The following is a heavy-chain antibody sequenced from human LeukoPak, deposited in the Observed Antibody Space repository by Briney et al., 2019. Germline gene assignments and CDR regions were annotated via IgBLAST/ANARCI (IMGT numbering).Heavy chain of an antibody. CDR3: AREGRACGGGCYPALWYFDL. V-gene: IGHV4-34*01. Sequence: SETLSLTCAVYGGSFSGYYWTWLRQPPGKGLGWIGEINHSGSTNYNPSLKSRVTISVDTSKNQFSLKLSSVTAADTAVYYCAREGRACGGGCYPALWYFDLWGRGTLVTVSS. J-gene: IGHJ2*01. CDR1: GGSFSGYY. D-gene: IGHD2-21*02. CDR2: INHSGST.